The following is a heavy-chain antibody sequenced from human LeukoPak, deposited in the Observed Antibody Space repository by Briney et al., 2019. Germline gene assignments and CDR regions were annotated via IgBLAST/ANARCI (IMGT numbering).Heavy chain of an antibody. D-gene: IGHD6-6*01. J-gene: IGHJ6*03. Sequence: TGGSLRLSCAASGFTFSSYWMSWVRQAPGKGLEWVANIKQDGSEKYYVDSVKGRFTISRDNAKNSLYLQMNSLRAEDTAVYYCARVRYLRIAARPRPGDYYYYYMDVWGKETTVTVSS. CDR3: ARVRYLRIAARPRPGDYYYYYMDV. V-gene: IGHV3-7*01. CDR2: IKQDGSEK. CDR1: GFTFSSYW.